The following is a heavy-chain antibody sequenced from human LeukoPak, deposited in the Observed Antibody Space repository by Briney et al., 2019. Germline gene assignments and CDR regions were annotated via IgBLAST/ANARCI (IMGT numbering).Heavy chain of an antibody. CDR2: MNPNSGNT. J-gene: IGHJ4*02. V-gene: IGHV1-8*01. CDR1: GYTFTSYD. Sequence: GASVKVSCKASGYTFTSYDINWVRQATGQGLEWMGWMNPNSGNTGYAQKFQGRVTMTRNTSISTAYMELSSLRSEDTAVYYCARVTPAHYYGSGSYYDYWGQGTLVTVSS. CDR3: ARVTPAHYYGSGSYYDY. D-gene: IGHD3-10*01.